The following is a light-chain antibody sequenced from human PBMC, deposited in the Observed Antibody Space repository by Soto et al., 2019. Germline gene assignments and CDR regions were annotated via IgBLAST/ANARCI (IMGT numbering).Light chain of an antibody. CDR3: QQYNNWPQT. CDR1: QSVSGN. V-gene: IGKV3-15*01. CDR2: GAS. Sequence: EIVMTQSPATLSVSPGERATLSCRASQSVSGNLAWYQQKPGQAPRLLIYGASTRATGIPARFSSSGSGTEFTLTISSLQSEDFAVYYCQQYNNWPQTFGQGTKVEIK. J-gene: IGKJ1*01.